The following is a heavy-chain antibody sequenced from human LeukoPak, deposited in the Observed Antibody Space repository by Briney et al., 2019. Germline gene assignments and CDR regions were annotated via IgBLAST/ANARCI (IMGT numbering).Heavy chain of an antibody. Sequence: SETLSFTCTVSGNSFGDYYWSWIRQPPGKGLEWIGYIYYSGSTNYNPSLKSRVTISVDTSKNQFSLKLSSVTAADTAVYYCAREYSSSWYYFDYWGQGTLVTVSS. CDR2: IYYSGST. J-gene: IGHJ4*02. CDR1: GNSFGDYY. D-gene: IGHD6-13*01. CDR3: AREYSSSWYYFDY. V-gene: IGHV4-59*01.